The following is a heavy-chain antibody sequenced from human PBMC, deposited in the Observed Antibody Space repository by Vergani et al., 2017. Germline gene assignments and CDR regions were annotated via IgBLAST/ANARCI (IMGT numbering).Heavy chain of an antibody. Sequence: QVQLVESGGGLVKPGGSLRLSCAASGFTFSDYYMSWIRQAPGKGLEWVSYISSSSSYTNYADSVKGRFTISRDNAKNSLYLQMNSLRAEDTAVYYCAGVLRREWFGDWFDPWGQGTLVTVSS. V-gene: IGHV3-11*05. CDR1: GFTFSDYY. CDR3: AGVLRREWFGDWFDP. CDR2: ISSSSSYT. D-gene: IGHD3-10*01. J-gene: IGHJ5*02.